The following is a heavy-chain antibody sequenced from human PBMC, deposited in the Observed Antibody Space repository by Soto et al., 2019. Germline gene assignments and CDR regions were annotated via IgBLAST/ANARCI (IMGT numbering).Heavy chain of an antibody. V-gene: IGHV3-11*01. CDR2: TSIGGTPI. D-gene: IGHD3-10*01. J-gene: IGHJ6*02. CDR3: VRGPEELVYYNSIDV. Sequence: PGGSLRLSCEASGFTFSDYYMSWIRQVPGKGLEWVSYTSIGGTPIYYADSVKGRFTISRDNAQNSLYLHMTSLTAEDTALYYCVRGPEELVYYNSIDVWGQGTTVTVSS. CDR1: GFTFSDYY.